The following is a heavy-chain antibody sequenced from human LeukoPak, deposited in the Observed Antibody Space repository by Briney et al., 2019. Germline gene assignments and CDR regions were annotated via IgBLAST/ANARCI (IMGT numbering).Heavy chain of an antibody. D-gene: IGHD3-10*01. CDR3: ARGYYGSGSYYKTLGNAFDI. CDR1: GFTVSSNY. V-gene: IGHV3-53*01. Sequence: PGGSLRLSCAASGFTVSSNYMSWVRQAPGKGLEWVSVIYSGGSTYYADSVEGRFTISRDNSKNTLYLQMNSLRAEDTAVYYCARGYYGSGSYYKTLGNAFDIWGQGTMVTVSS. J-gene: IGHJ3*02. CDR2: IYSGGST.